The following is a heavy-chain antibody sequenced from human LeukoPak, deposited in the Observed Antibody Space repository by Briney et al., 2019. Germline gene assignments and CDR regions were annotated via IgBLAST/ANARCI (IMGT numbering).Heavy chain of an antibody. CDR3: ARDYGDAFDV. CDR2: INSDGSST. Sequence: GGSLRFSCAASGFTFSNYWMHWVRQAPGKGLVWVSLINSDGSSTNYADSVKGRSTIYRDNAKNTLYLQMNSLRAEDTAVYYCARDYGDAFDVWGQGTMVTVSS. J-gene: IGHJ3*01. V-gene: IGHV3-74*01. CDR1: GFTFSNYW. D-gene: IGHD4-17*01.